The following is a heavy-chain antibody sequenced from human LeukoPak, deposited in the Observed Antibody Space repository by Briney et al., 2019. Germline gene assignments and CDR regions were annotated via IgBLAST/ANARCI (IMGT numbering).Heavy chain of an antibody. Sequence: SETLSLTCTVSAGSISSYYWSWIRQPPGNGLEWIGYIHYSGSTNQNPSLKSRVTISVDTSKNQFSLNLSSVTAADTAVYYCARVGSYAFDIWGQGTMVTVSS. J-gene: IGHJ3*02. CDR2: IHYSGST. V-gene: IGHV4-59*01. CDR3: ARVGSYAFDI. CDR1: AGSISSYY.